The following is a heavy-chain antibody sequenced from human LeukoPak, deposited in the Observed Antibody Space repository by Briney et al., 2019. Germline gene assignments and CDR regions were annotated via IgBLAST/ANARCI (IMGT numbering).Heavy chain of an antibody. CDR3: ARSYDFWSGSDP. CDR2: IYTSGST. V-gene: IGHV4-4*07. CDR1: GGSISSYY. J-gene: IGHJ5*02. Sequence: PSETLSLTWTVSGGSISSYYWGWIRQPAGKGLEWIGRIYTSGSTNYNPSLKSRVTISVDKSKNQFSLKLSSVTAADTAVHYCARSYDFWSGSDPWGQGTLVTVSS. D-gene: IGHD3-3*01.